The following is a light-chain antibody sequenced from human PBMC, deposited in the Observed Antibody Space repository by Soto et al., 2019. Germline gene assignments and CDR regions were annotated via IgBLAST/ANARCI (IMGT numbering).Light chain of an antibody. CDR2: GAT. Sequence: IVMTQSPVTLSVSPWQRATLYCRASQSVSGDFAWYQQKAGQPPKLLIYGATTRATGIPARFSGSGSGTEFTLTISSLQSEDFAVYYCQQYKKWPLTFGGGTTVEN. V-gene: IGKV3-15*01. J-gene: IGKJ4*01. CDR1: QSVSGD. CDR3: QQYKKWPLT.